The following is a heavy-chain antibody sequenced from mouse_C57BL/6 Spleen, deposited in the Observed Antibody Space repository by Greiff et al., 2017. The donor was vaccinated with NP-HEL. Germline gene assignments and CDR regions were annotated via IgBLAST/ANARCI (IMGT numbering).Heavy chain of an antibody. V-gene: IGHV1-55*01. J-gene: IGHJ4*01. D-gene: IGHD1-1*01. CDR1: GYTFTSYW. CDR2: IYPGSGST. Sequence: QVQLQQPGAELVKPGASVKMSCKASGYTFTSYWITWVKQRPGQGLEWIGDIYPGSGSTNYNEKFKSKATLTVDTSSSTAYMQLSSLASEDSAVYDCARGVRYYYGSSSYAMDYWGQGTSVTVSS. CDR3: ARGVRYYYGSSSYAMDY.